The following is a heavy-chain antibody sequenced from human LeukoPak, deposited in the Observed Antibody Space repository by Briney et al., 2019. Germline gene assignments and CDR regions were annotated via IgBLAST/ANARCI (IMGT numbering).Heavy chain of an antibody. CDR1: GFTFSSYE. CDR3: ARSGNYDW. CDR2: ISSTSSTI. Sequence: PGGSLRLSCAASGFTFSSYEMNWVRQAPGKGLEWVSYISSTSSTIYYADSVKGRFTISRDNAKNSLYLQTNSLRDEDTAVYYCARSGNYDWWGQGTLVTVSS. D-gene: IGHD1-1*01. J-gene: IGHJ4*02. V-gene: IGHV3-48*02.